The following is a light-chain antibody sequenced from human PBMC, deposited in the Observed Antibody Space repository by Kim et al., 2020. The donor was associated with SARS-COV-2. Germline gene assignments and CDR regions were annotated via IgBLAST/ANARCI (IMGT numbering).Light chain of an antibody. CDR1: SSNIGSNT. Sequence: PWQGVTLSCFGSSSNIGSNTVNWNQQLPGTAPKLRIYINNQRPSGVPDRFSGSKSGTSASLAISGLQSEDEADYYCAAWDDSLNAVFGGGTKLTVL. J-gene: IGLJ2*01. V-gene: IGLV1-44*01. CDR3: AAWDDSLNAV. CDR2: INN.